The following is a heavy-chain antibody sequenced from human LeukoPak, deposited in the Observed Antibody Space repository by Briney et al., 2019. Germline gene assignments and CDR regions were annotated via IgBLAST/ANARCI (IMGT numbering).Heavy chain of an antibody. D-gene: IGHD2-2*01. CDR3: VRDHRYCSSTSCYPWFDP. J-gene: IGHJ5*02. CDR1: GFTFSSYS. Sequence: GGSLRLSCAASGFTFSSYSMNWVRQAPGKGLEWVSSISSSSSYIYYADSLKGRFTISRDNAKNSLYLQMNSLRAEDTAVYYCVRDHRYCSSTSCYPWFDPWGQGTLVTVSS. V-gene: IGHV3-21*01. CDR2: ISSSSSYI.